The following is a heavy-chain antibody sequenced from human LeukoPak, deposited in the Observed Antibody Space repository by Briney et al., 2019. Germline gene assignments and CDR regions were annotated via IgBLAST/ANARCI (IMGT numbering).Heavy chain of an antibody. CDR3: ARMGGCSHGPRVEYFHH. J-gene: IGHJ1*01. CDR1: GFTFTGYD. CDR2: INAGNGNT. D-gene: IGHD3-16*01. V-gene: IGHV1-3*01. Sequence: GASLKVSCKASGFTFTGYDMHWVRQAPGQRLEWIGCINAGNGNTKYSQKFQGRVTITRDTSASTAYLQLSSLRSEDTAVYYCARMGGCSHGPRVEYFHHRRQPTLLSDCS.